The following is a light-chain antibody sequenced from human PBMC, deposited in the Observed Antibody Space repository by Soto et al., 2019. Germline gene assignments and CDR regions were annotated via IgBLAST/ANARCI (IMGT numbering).Light chain of an antibody. CDR1: SSDVGGYNY. V-gene: IGLV2-14*01. CDR2: DVS. J-gene: IGLJ2*01. Sequence: QSALTQPASVSGSPGQSITISFTGTSSDVGGYNYVSWYQQHPGKAPKLMIYDVSNRPSGVSNRFSGSKSGNTASLTISGLQAEDEADYYCSSYTSSSTLGVFGGGTKLTV. CDR3: SSYTSSSTLGV.